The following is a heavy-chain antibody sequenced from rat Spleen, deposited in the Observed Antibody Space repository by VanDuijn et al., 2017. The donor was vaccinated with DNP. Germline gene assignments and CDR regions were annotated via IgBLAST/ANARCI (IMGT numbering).Heavy chain of an antibody. V-gene: IGHV5-27*01. D-gene: IGHD1-3*01. CDR3: ARHNYGSYGFDY. Sequence: EVQLVESGGGLVQPGRSLKLSCTASGFTFGHYYMAWVRQAPTGGLEWVAYISAGGRSTYYRDSVKGRFTISRDNEGSTLSLQMDSLRSEDTATYYCARHNYGSYGFDYWGQGVMVTVSS. CDR1: GFTFGHYY. J-gene: IGHJ2*01. CDR2: ISAGGRST.